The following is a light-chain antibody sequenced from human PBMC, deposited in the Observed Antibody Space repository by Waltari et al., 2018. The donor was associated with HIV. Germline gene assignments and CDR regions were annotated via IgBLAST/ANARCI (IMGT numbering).Light chain of an antibody. Sequence: LGERATINCKSSQSVLYSSNNKNYLAWYQQKPGQPPKLLIYWASTRESGVPDRFSGSGSGTDFTLTISSLQAEDVAVYYCQQYYSTPPITFGQGTRLEIK. CDR1: QSVLYSSNNKNY. CDR3: QQYYSTPPIT. J-gene: IGKJ5*01. V-gene: IGKV4-1*01. CDR2: WAS.